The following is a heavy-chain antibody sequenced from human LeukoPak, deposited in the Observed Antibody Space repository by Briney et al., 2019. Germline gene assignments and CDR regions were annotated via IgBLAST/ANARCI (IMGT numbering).Heavy chain of an antibody. D-gene: IGHD6-13*01. V-gene: IGHV4-39*07. CDR3: ARDFPPSVAAAGDHFDY. CDR1: GGSISSSSYY. Sequence: SETLSLTCTVSGGSISSSSYYWGWIRQPPGKGLKWIGSIYYSGSTYYNPSLKSRVTISVDTSKNQFSLKLSSVTAADTAVYYCARDFPPSVAAAGDHFDYWGQGTLVTVSP. CDR2: IYYSGST. J-gene: IGHJ4*02.